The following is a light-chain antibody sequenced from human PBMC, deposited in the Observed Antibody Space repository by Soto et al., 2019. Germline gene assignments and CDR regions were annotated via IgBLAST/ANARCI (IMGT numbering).Light chain of an antibody. CDR3: QQRSVWVT. Sequence: EIVLTQSPGTLSLSPGERATLSCRASHSVDTYLSWFQHRPGQAPRLLIYDASNSAAGIPARFSGRGSGTDFTLTISSLEPEDSAVYYCQQRSVWVTFGQGTRLEI. V-gene: IGKV3-11*01. J-gene: IGKJ5*01. CDR1: HSVDTY. CDR2: DAS.